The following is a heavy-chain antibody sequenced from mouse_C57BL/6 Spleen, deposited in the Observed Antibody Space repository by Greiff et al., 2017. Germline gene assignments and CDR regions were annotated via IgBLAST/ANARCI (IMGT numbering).Heavy chain of an antibody. CDR3: TLYDGYPYYFDY. Sequence: EVKLVESGGGLVQPGGSMKLSCVASGFTFSNYWMNWVRQSPEKGLEWVAQIRLKSDNYATHYAESVKGRFTISRDDSKSSVYLQMNNLRAEDTGIYYCTLYDGYPYYFDYWGQGTTLTVSS. D-gene: IGHD2-3*01. CDR2: IRLKSDNYAT. V-gene: IGHV6-3*01. CDR1: GFTFSNYW. J-gene: IGHJ2*01.